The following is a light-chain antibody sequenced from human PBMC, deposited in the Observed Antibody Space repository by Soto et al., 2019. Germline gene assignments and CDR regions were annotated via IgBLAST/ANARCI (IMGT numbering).Light chain of an antibody. V-gene: IGKV3-15*01. J-gene: IGKJ1*01. CDR1: QSVSSN. CDR2: GAS. Sequence: EIVMTQSPATLSVSPGARVTLSCRASQSVSSNLAWYQQKVGQAPRLLIYGASTRATGIPARFSGSGYGTELNLTISSLQSEDFAVYYWQQYNNWPTCTFGQGPRWKS. CDR3: QQYNNWPTCT.